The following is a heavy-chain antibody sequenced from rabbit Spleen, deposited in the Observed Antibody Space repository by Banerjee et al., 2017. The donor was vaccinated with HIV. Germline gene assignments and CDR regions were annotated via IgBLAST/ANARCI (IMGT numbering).Heavy chain of an antibody. CDR2: IYAGSSDST. V-gene: IGHV1S45*01. J-gene: IGHJ6*01. Sequence: QEQLVESGGGLVQPGGSLKLSCKASGFDFSSGYDMCWVRQAPGKGLEWIACIYAGSSDSTYSATWAKGRFTISKTSSTTVTLQMTSLTAADTATYFCARDVGTSFSTYGMDLWGPGTLVTVS. D-gene: IGHD8-1*01. CDR1: GFDFSSGYD. CDR3: ARDVGTSFSTYGMDL.